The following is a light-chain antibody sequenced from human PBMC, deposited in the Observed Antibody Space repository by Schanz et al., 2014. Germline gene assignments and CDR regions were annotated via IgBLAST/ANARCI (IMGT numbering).Light chain of an antibody. J-gene: IGKJ2*01. CDR2: SAS. CDR1: QSVSSS. V-gene: IGKV3-15*01. CDR3: QQYGSSPYT. Sequence: EIVMTQSPATLSVSPGEGVTLSCRASQSVSSSLAWYQQKPGQAPRLLIYSASTRATDIPARFSGSGSGTEFTLHISSLQSEDVAVYYCQQYGSSPYTFGQGTKLEIK.